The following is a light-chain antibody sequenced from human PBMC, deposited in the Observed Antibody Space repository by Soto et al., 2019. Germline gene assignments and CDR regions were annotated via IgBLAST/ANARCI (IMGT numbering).Light chain of an antibody. V-gene: IGKV3-11*01. CDR2: DAS. CDR3: QQRSNWPTIA. CDR1: QSVISY. J-gene: IGKJ5*01. Sequence: EIPLKQSPATLSFSPGEIATLSCSASQSVISYLAWYHQNPGQAPRLLIYDASNRATGIPARFSGSGSGTDFTLTISSLEPEDFAVYYCQQRSNWPTIAFGQGTRLEIK.